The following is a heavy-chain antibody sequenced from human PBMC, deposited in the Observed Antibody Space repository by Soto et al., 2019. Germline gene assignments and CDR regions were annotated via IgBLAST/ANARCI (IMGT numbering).Heavy chain of an antibody. CDR2: IYYSGST. CDR3: ARDYYDSSGYYPFDY. Sequence: SETLSLTCTVSGGSISSYYWSWIRQPPGKGLEWIGYIYYSGSTNYNPSLKSRVTISVDTSKNQFSLKLSSVTAADTAVYYCARDYYDSSGYYPFDYWGQGTLVTVSS. CDR1: GGSISSYY. V-gene: IGHV4-59*01. D-gene: IGHD3-22*01. J-gene: IGHJ4*02.